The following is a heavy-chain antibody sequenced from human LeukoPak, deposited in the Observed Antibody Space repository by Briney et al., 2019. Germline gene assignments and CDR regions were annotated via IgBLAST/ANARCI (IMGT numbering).Heavy chain of an antibody. Sequence: GGSLRLSCAASGFTFSSYAMSWVRQAPEKGLEWVSAISGSGGSTYYADSVKGRFTISRDNSKNTLYLQMNSLRAEDTAVYYCAMVRGVRWGWFDYWGQGTLVTVSS. D-gene: IGHD3-10*01. CDR1: GFTFSSYA. CDR3: AMVRGVRWGWFDY. J-gene: IGHJ4*02. CDR2: ISGSGGST. V-gene: IGHV3-23*01.